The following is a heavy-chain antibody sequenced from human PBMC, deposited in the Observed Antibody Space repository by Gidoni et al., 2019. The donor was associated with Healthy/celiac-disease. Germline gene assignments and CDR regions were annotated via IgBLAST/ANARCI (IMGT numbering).Heavy chain of an antibody. CDR2: IYYRGST. V-gene: IGHV4-39*01. CDR3: ARRPLKLKGVADDY. Sequence: QLQLQESGPGLVKPSETLSLTCTVSGGSISSSSYYWGWIRQPPGKGLEWIGSIYYRGSTYYNPSLKSRVTISVDTSKNQFSLKLSSVTAADTAVYYCARRPLKLKGVADDYWGQGTLVTVSS. D-gene: IGHD2-15*01. J-gene: IGHJ4*02. CDR1: GGSISSSSYY.